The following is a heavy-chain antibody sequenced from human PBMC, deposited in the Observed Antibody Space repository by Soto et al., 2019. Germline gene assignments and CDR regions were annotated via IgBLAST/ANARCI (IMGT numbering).Heavy chain of an antibody. D-gene: IGHD6-13*01. J-gene: IGHJ4*02. CDR3: ARDAAAGLNDY. CDR1: GYTFTSYG. CDR2: VSAYNGNT. Sequence: QVQLVQSGAEVKKPGASVKVSCKSSGYTFTSYGISWVRQAPGQGLEWMGWVSAYNGNTKYVQKCQGIVTMTTDTSTSTAYMELRSLRSDDTAVYYCARDAAAGLNDYWGQGTLVTVSS. V-gene: IGHV1-18*01.